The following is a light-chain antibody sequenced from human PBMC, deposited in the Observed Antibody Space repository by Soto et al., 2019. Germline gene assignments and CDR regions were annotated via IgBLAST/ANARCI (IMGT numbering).Light chain of an antibody. V-gene: IGKV3-15*01. CDR3: QQYNNWPPVT. CDR1: QSVSSN. J-gene: IGKJ3*01. Sequence: EIVMPQSPATLSVSPGERATLSCRASQSVSSNLAWYQQKPGQAPRLLIYGASTRATGIPARFSGSGSGTEFTLTISSLQSEDVAVYYCQQYNNWPPVTFGPGTKVYIK. CDR2: GAS.